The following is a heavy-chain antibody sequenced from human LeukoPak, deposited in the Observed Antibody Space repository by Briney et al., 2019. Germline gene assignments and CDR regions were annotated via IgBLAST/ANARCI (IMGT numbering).Heavy chain of an antibody. CDR2: IYYSGST. V-gene: IGHV4-59*01. Sequence: SETLSLTCTVSGGSISSYYWSWIRQPPGKGLEWIGYIYYSGSTNYNPSLKSRVTISVDTSKNQFSLELSSVTAADTAVYYCVRGFLTPFDNWGQGTLVTVSS. CDR1: GGSISSYY. CDR3: VRGFLTPFDN. J-gene: IGHJ4*02.